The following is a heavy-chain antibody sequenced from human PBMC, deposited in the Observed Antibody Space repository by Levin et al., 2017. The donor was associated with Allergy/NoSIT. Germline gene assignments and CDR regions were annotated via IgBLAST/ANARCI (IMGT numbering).Heavy chain of an antibody. J-gene: IGHJ5*01. CDR3: TRGKGQADDCNGYGCNSAGYWLDS. D-gene: IGHD3-22*01. CDR2: INPDDATT. CDR1: AYTFTTFF. V-gene: IGHV1-46*04. Sequence: GESLKISCRASAYTFTTFFIHWVRQAPGQGPEWVGVINPDDATTAYTWRLQGRVTLTRDMSTSTVYLELRSLRSEDTAFYYCTRGKGQADDCNGYGCNSAGYWLDSWGQGTLVTVSS.